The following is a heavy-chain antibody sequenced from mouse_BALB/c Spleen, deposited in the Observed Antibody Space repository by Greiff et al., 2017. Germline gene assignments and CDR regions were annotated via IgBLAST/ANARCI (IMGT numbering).Heavy chain of an antibody. Sequence: VQLQQSGPELVKPGASVKVSCKASGYAFTSYNMYWVKQSHGKSLEWIGYIDPYNGGTSYNQKFKGKATLTVDKSSSTAYMHLNSLTSEDSAVYSCARSITTVVEGDFDYWGEGTTLTVSS. CDR3: ARSITTVVEGDFDY. D-gene: IGHD1-1*01. J-gene: IGHJ2*01. CDR1: GYAFTSYN. V-gene: IGHV1S135*01. CDR2: IDPYNGGT.